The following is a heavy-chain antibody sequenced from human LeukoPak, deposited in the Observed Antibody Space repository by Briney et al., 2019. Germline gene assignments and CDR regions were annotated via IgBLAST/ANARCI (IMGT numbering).Heavy chain of an antibody. D-gene: IGHD3-22*01. V-gene: IGHV3-21*01. J-gene: IGHJ5*02. CDR2: ISSSSSYI. Sequence: GGSLRLSCAASGFTFSSYSMNWVRQAPGKGLEWVSSISSSSSYIYYADSVKGRFTISRDNAKNSLYLQMNSLGAEDTAVYYCASTYDSSGYLGWFDPWGQGTLVTVSS. CDR3: ASTYDSSGYLGWFDP. CDR1: GFTFSSYS.